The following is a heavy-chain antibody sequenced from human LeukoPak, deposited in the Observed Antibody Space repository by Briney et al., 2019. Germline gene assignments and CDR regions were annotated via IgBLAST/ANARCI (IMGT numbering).Heavy chain of an antibody. CDR1: GFTFSSYA. J-gene: IGHJ4*02. D-gene: IGHD2-2*01. Sequence: GGSLRLSCAASGFTFSSYAMSWVRQAPGKGLEWVSAISGSGGSTYYADSVKGRFTISRDNAKNSLYLQMNSLRPEDTALYYCAKGGVVVPAAFYFDYWGQGTLVTVSS. V-gene: IGHV3-23*01. CDR3: AKGGVVVPAAFYFDY. CDR2: ISGSGGST.